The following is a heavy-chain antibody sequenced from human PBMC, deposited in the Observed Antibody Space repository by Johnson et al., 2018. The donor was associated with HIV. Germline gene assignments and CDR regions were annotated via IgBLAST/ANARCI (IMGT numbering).Heavy chain of an antibody. Sequence: VQLVESGGGLTQPGGSLRLSCAASGFTVSSNYMSWVRQAPGKGLEWLSVIYSGGSTYYADPVKGRFTISRDNSKNKVYLQMNRLRVEDTAVYYCARGPLPSGWLKDAFDIWGQGTMVTVFS. CDR3: ARGPLPSGWLKDAFDI. CDR2: IYSGGST. J-gene: IGHJ3*02. D-gene: IGHD6-19*01. CDR1: GFTVSSNY. V-gene: IGHV3-53*01.